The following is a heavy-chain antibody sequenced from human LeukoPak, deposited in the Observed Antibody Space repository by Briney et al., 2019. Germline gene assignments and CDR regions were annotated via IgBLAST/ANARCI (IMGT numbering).Heavy chain of an antibody. CDR1: GFTFCRYS. CDR2: IISSSSHM. CDR3: ATTRAPSNGRVLYYMDV. V-gene: IGHV3-21*01. D-gene: IGHD1-1*01. Sequence: GGSLRLSCAASGFTFCRYSMNWVRPAPGKGLGWVSSIISSSSHMYNADSVKGRFTISRDNTKNSLYLQINSLRAEDTAVYYCATTRAPSNGRVLYYMDVWGKGTTVTVSS. J-gene: IGHJ6*03.